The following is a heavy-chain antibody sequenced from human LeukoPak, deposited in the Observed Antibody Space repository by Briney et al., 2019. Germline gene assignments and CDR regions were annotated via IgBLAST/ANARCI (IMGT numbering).Heavy chain of an antibody. CDR1: GYTFDDHG. V-gene: IGHV3-21*01. J-gene: IGHJ4*02. CDR2: ISSGSSYI. D-gene: IGHD2-2*01. CDR3: ARGNRAVVAVPAASFDY. Sequence: GGSLRLSCAGSGYTFDDHGMSWVRQAPGKGLEWVSSISSGSSYIYYADSVRGRFTISRDNAKDSLYLQMNSLRAEDTAVYFCARGNRAVVAVPAASFDYWGQGTLVTVSS.